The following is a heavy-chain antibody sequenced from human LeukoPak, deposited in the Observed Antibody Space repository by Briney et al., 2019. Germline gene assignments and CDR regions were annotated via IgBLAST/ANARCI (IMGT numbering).Heavy chain of an antibody. V-gene: IGHV3-7*03. CDR2: IKQDGSEK. CDR1: GFTFSSYW. CDR3: AREDCSGGSCYFDY. J-gene: IGHJ4*02. D-gene: IGHD2-15*01. Sequence: PGGSLRLSCAASGFTFSSYWMSWVRQAPGKGLERVANIKQDGSEKYYVDSVKGRFTISRDNAKNSLYLQMNSLRAEDTAVYYCAREDCSGGSCYFDYWGQGTLVTVSS.